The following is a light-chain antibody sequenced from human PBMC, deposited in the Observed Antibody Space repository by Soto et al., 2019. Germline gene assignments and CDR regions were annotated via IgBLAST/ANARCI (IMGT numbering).Light chain of an antibody. J-gene: IGKJ2*01. Sequence: IVLTQSPATLSLSPGERATLSCRASQSVSSYLAWYQQKPGQAPRLLIYDASSRATGIPARFSGSGSGTDFTLTISILEPEDFAVYYCQQRSNWPSMYTFGQGTKLEIK. CDR3: QQRSNWPSMYT. V-gene: IGKV3-11*01. CDR2: DAS. CDR1: QSVSSY.